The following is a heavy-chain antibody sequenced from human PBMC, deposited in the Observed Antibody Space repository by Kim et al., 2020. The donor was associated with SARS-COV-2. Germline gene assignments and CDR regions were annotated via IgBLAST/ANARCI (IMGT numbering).Heavy chain of an antibody. CDR1: GFTFSSYS. CDR2: ISSSSSTI. CDR3: ARGPPRFESSSWYVFYYYYGMDV. J-gene: IGHJ6*02. V-gene: IGHV3-48*02. D-gene: IGHD6-13*01. Sequence: GGSLRLSCAASGFTFSSYSMNWVRQAPGKGLEWVSYISSSSSTIYYADPVKGRFTISRDNAKNSLYLQMNSLRDEDTAVYYCARGPPRFESSSWYVFYYYYGMDVWGQGTTVTVSS.